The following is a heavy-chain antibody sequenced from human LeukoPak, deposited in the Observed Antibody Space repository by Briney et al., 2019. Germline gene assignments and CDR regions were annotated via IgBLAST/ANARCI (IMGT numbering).Heavy chain of an antibody. J-gene: IGHJ1*01. D-gene: IGHD6-19*01. Sequence: PGGSLRLSCEASGLTFNKYWMTWDRQAPGKGLEWVANIKQDGSEKNDVDSVMGRFTISRDNAKYSLSLRMNSLSAEDPAVYYCATGYSSGWYFYFQHWGQGSLVSVSS. CDR1: GLTFNKYW. CDR3: ATGYSSGWYFYFQH. V-gene: IGHV3-7*01. CDR2: IKQDGSEK.